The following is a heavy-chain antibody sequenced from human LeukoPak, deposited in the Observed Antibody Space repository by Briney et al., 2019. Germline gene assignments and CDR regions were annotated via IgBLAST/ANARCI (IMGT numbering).Heavy chain of an antibody. CDR2: IYYSGST. D-gene: IGHD2-15*01. Sequence: SETLSLTCTVSGGSISSYYWSWIRQPPGKGLEWIGYIYYSGSTNYNPSLKSRVTISVDTSKNQFSLKLSSVTAADTAVYYCAREHIVGSGGSGNFDYWGQGTLVTVSS. CDR1: GGSISSYY. V-gene: IGHV4-59*01. J-gene: IGHJ4*02. CDR3: AREHIVGSGGSGNFDY.